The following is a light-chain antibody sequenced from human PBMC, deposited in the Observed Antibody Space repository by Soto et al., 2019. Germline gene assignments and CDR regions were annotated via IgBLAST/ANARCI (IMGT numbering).Light chain of an antibody. CDR2: DAS. Sequence: EIVLTQSPATLSLSPGERATLSCRASQIVSSYLAWYQQKPCQAPRLLIYDASNKATGIPARFSGGGSGTDFTLTLSSLEPEDFAVYYCQQRSNWLTFGGGTKVEIK. J-gene: IGKJ4*01. CDR1: QIVSSY. V-gene: IGKV3-11*01. CDR3: QQRSNWLT.